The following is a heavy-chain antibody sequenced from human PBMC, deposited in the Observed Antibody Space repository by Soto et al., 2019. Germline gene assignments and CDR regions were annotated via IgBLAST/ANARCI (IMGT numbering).Heavy chain of an antibody. CDR3: VGDRYAGFGP. V-gene: IGHV3-72*01. Sequence: EGQLVESGGGLVQPGGPLRLSCTASAFSLSDQYLDWVRQAPGQGLEWVGRTANKAFSYTTEHAADVNGRFTISRDDSENSLYLQMTRLRPDDTAVYYCVGDRYAGFGPWGQGALVTVS. CDR1: AFSLSDQY. J-gene: IGHJ4*02. CDR2: TANKAFSYTT. D-gene: IGHD2-8*01.